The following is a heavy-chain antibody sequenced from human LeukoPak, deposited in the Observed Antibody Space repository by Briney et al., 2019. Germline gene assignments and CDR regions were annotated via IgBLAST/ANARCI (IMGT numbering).Heavy chain of an antibody. J-gene: IGHJ4*02. CDR3: ARVDDYGDYRFEY. CDR2: IYYSGST. V-gene: IGHV4-59*01. CDR1: GGSISSYY. D-gene: IGHD4-17*01. Sequence: PSETLSLTCTVSGGSISSYYWSWIRQPPGKGLEWIGYIYYSGSTNYNPSLKSRVTISVDTSKNQFSLKLSSVTAADTAVYYCARVDDYGDYRFEYWGQETLVTVSS.